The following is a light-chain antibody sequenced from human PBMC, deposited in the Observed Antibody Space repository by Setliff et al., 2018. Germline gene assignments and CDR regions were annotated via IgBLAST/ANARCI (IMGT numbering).Light chain of an antibody. CDR3: LSYTSKTTHAL. Sequence: ALAQPAAVSGSPGQSITISCTGTSSDVGGYDYVSWYQQHPGKAPKLMIYEVSKRPSGVSDRFSGSKSANTASLTISGLQTEDEADYYCLSYTSKTTHALFGGGTKVTVL. CDR2: EVS. V-gene: IGLV2-14*01. J-gene: IGLJ3*02. CDR1: SSDVGGYDY.